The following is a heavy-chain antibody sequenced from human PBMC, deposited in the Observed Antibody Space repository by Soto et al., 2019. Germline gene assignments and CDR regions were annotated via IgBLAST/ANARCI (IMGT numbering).Heavy chain of an antibody. CDR1: GFSLSNTRMG. CDR3: TRIVSMLTGSYPEY. D-gene: IGHD1-26*01. CDR2: IFSNDEK. V-gene: IGHV2-26*01. J-gene: IGHJ4*02. Sequence: QVTLKESGPALVKPTETLTLTCNVSGFSLSNTRMGVSWIRQPPGKALEWLAHIFSNDEKSYSTSLKSRLTISKDTSKSQVVLTMTNMDPVDTATYYCTRIVSMLTGSYPEYWGQGTLVTVSS.